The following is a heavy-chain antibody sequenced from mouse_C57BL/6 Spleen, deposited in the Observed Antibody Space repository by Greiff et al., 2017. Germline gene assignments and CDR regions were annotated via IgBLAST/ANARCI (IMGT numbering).Heavy chain of an antibody. Sequence: VQLQQSGPELVKPGASVKMSCKASGYTFTDYNMHWVKQSHGKSLEWIGYINPNNGGTSYNQKFKGKATLTVNKSSSTAYMELRSLTSEDSAVYYCARGGGYDDWYFDVWGTGTTVTVSS. V-gene: IGHV1-22*01. CDR1: GYTFTDYN. CDR3: ARGGGYDDWYFDV. CDR2: INPNNGGT. D-gene: IGHD2-2*01. J-gene: IGHJ1*03.